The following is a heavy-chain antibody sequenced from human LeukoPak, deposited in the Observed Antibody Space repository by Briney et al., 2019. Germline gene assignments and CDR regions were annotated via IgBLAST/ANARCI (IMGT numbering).Heavy chain of an antibody. D-gene: IGHD3-10*01. CDR1: GGSISSYY. J-gene: IGHJ6*02. CDR2: IHYSGST. Sequence: SETLSLTCTVSGGSISSYYWSWIRQPPGKGLEWIGYIHYSGSTNYNPSLKSRVTISVDTSKNQFSLKLSSVTAADTAVYYCAREGVGGYGSGSYYYEYGMDVWGQGTTVTVSS. CDR3: AREGVGGYGSGSYYYEYGMDV. V-gene: IGHV4-59*01.